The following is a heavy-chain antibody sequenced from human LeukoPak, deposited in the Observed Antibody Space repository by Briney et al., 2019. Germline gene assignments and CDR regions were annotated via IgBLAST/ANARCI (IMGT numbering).Heavy chain of an antibody. Sequence: SETLSLTCTVSGHSISSDYYWGWIRQPPGKGLEWIGSIYHTGPTYYNPSLKSRVTISLDTSKKQFSLTMKSVTAADTAVYYCARVEAVVVAATFDYWGQGTLVTVSS. CDR3: ARVEAVVVAATFDY. J-gene: IGHJ4*02. CDR1: GHSISSDYY. CDR2: IYHTGPT. V-gene: IGHV4-38-2*02. D-gene: IGHD2-15*01.